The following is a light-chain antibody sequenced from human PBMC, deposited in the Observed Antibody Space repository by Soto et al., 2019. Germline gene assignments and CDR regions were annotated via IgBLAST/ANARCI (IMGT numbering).Light chain of an antibody. CDR3: QHHNNWWT. CDR2: DAS. CDR1: QSVRSY. V-gene: IGKV3-11*01. Sequence: EIVLTQSPATLSLSPGERATLSCRASQSVRSYLAWYQQRPGQSPRLLIYDASNRATGIPARFSGSGSGTDFTLTISSLEPEDFAVYYCQHHNNWWTFGQGTKVEIK. J-gene: IGKJ1*01.